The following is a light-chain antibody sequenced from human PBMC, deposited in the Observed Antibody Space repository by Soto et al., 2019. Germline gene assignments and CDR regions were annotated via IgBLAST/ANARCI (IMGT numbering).Light chain of an antibody. Sequence: IQLTQSPSSLSASVGDRVTITCRASQGISSALAWYQQKPGKAPKLLIYDASSLESGVPSRFSGSGSGTDFTLTISSLQPEDFATYYCQQFNSYRTFGGGTKVEIK. CDR3: QQFNSYRT. CDR2: DAS. J-gene: IGKJ4*01. V-gene: IGKV1-13*02. CDR1: QGISSA.